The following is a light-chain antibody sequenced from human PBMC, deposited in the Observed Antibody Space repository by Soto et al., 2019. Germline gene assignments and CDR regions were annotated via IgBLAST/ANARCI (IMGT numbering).Light chain of an antibody. J-gene: IGKJ1*01. CDR3: QQYSNWPQT. CDR2: GAT. V-gene: IGKV3-15*01. Sequence: VLTQSPGTLSLSPGERASLSCRASSTVDSIYLAWYQQKPGQAPRLLIYGATNRATGIPARFSGSGSGTEFTLTISSLQSEDVAVYYCQQYSNWPQTFGQGTKVDIK. CDR1: STVDSIY.